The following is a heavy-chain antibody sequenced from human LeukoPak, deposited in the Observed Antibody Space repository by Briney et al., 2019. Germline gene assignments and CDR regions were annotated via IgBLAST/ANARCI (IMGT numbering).Heavy chain of an antibody. CDR1: GFRFDDYG. D-gene: IGHD6-19*01. J-gene: IGHJ4*02. CDR3: AREAVAGTGYYFDY. CDR2: INWNGGST. V-gene: IGHV3-20*04. Sequence: GGSLRLSCAVSGFRFDDYGMSWVRQAPGKGLEWVSGINWNGGSTSYGDSVKGRFTISRDNAKNSLYLQMDSLRAEDTALYYCAREAVAGTGYYFDYWGQGTLVTVSS.